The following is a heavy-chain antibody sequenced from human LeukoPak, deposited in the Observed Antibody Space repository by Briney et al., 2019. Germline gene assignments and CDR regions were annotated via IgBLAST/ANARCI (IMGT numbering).Heavy chain of an antibody. V-gene: IGHV5-51*01. J-gene: IGHJ4*02. D-gene: IGHD2-2*01. Sequence: GKSLKISCKGSGYAFNNYWIGWVRQMPGKGLEWMGIIYPGDSDTRYSPSFQGQVTMSADRSISTAYLQWSSLKASDTATYYCARSYCSSPTCYDLDYWGQGTLVTVSS. CDR3: ARSYCSSPTCYDLDY. CDR1: GYAFNNYW. CDR2: IYPGDSDT.